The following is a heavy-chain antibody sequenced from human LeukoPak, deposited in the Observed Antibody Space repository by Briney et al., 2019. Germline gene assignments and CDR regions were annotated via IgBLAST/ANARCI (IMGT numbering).Heavy chain of an antibody. CDR3: AKDPTEYSGAQSSDAFDI. CDR1: GFTFSSYA. Sequence: PGGSLRLSCAASGFTFSSYAMSWVRQAPGKGLEWVSAISCGGGRTYYADSMKGRFTTSRDNSKNTLYLQMTSLRAEDTAVYYCAKDPTEYSGAQSSDAFDIWGQGTMVTVSS. CDR2: ISCGGGRT. V-gene: IGHV3-23*01. J-gene: IGHJ3*02. D-gene: IGHD1-26*01.